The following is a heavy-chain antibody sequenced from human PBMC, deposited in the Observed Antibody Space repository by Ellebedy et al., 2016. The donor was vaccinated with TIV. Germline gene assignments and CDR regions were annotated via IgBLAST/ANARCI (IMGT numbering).Heavy chain of an antibody. CDR1: GFTVSSNY. V-gene: IGHV3-7*01. J-gene: IGHJ4*02. D-gene: IGHD6-13*01. CDR2: INQDGSAG. CDR3: AGPAATGTKTFDY. Sequence: GESLKISCAASGFTVSSNYMSWVRQAPGKGLEWVANINQDGSAGYYVDSVKGRFTITRDSAKNSLYLEMNSLRVEDTAVYYCAGPAATGTKTFDYWGQGTLVTVSS.